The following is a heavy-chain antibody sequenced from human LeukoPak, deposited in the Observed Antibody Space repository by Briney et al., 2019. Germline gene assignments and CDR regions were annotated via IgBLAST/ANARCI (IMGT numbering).Heavy chain of an antibody. CDR2: ISSSSSCI. CDR1: GFTFSSYS. Sequence: GGSLRLSCAASGFTFSSYSMNWVRQAPGKGLEWVSSISSSSSCIYYADSVKGRFTISRDNAKNSLYLQMNSLRAEDTAVYYCATVYDSSGYYNQNHDYWGQGTLVTVSS. J-gene: IGHJ4*02. V-gene: IGHV3-21*01. CDR3: ATVYDSSGYYNQNHDY. D-gene: IGHD3-22*01.